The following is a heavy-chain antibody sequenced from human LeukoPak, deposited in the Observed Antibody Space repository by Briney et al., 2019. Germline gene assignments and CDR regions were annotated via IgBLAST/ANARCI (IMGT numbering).Heavy chain of an antibody. V-gene: IGHV5-51*01. D-gene: IGHD3-22*01. CDR2: IYPGDSDT. J-gene: IGHJ4*02. CDR1: GYSFTCYW. CDR3: ARHHYYDSSGYFDY. Sequence: GESLKISCKGSGYSFTCYWIGWVRQMPGKGLEWMGIIYPGDSDTRYGPSFQGQVTISADKSISTAYLQWSSLKASDTAMYYCARHHYYDSSGYFDYWGQGALVTVSS.